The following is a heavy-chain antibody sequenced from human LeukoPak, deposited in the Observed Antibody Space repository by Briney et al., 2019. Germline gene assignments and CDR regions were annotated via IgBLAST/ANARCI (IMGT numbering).Heavy chain of an antibody. CDR3: AVKWTYDGFDI. CDR2: INSDGSTT. V-gene: IGHV3-74*01. Sequence: GGSLRLSCAASGFTFSSYWMHWVRQAPGKGLVWVSRINSDGSTTTYADSMKGRFTISRDNAKDTLYLQMNSLRAEDTAVYYCAVKWTYDGFDIWGQGTMVTVSS. J-gene: IGHJ3*02. CDR1: GFTFSSYW. D-gene: IGHD1-26*01.